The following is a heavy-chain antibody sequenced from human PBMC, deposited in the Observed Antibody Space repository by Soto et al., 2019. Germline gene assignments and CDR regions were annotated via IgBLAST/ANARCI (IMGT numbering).Heavy chain of an antibody. CDR2: ISYDGSNK. J-gene: IGHJ4*02. Sequence: PGGSLRLSCAASGFTFSSYGMHWVRQAPGKGLEWVAVISYDGSNKYYADSVKGRFTISRDNSKNTLYLQMNSLRAEDTAVYYCARGVSGTGTTLFDDWGQGTLVTVSS. D-gene: IGHD1-7*01. CDR3: ARGVSGTGTTLFDD. CDR1: GFTFSSYG. V-gene: IGHV3-30*03.